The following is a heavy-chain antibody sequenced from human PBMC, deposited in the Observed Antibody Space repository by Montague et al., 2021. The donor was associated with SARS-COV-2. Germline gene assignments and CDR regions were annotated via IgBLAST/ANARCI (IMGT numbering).Heavy chain of an antibody. J-gene: IGHJ2*01. D-gene: IGHD2-15*01. CDR2: IYYSGTT. Sequence: SETLSLTCTVSGGSISSSDSYWGWIRQPPGKGLEWIGNIYYSGTTYYNPSLRSRVTISIDTSKNQFSLKLMSVTAAETAIYFCARRIVTYYWYFDLWGRGTLVTVSS. CDR1: GGSISSSDSY. CDR3: ARRIVTYYWYFDL. V-gene: IGHV4-39*07.